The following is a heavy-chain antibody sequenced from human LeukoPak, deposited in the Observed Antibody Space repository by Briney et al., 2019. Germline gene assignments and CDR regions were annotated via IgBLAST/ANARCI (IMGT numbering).Heavy chain of an antibody. Sequence: GGSLRLSCAASGFTFSRHSMNWVRQAPGKGLEWVSSIGSSTGHIYYADAVKGRLTISRDNAKNSLYLHMNSLRAEDTAVYSCAKDLGDYKYFFDFWGQGTLVAVSS. CDR1: GFTFSRHS. V-gene: IGHV3-21*01. CDR3: AKDLGDYKYFFDF. CDR2: IGSSTGHI. J-gene: IGHJ4*02. D-gene: IGHD2-21*02.